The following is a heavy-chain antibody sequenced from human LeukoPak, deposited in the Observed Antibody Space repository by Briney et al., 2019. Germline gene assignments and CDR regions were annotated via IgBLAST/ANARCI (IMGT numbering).Heavy chain of an antibody. Sequence: SETLSLTCAVYGGSFSGYYWSWIRQHPGKGLEWIGYIYYSGSTYYNPSLKSRVTLSVDTSKNQFSLKLSSVTAADTAVYYCARSEETTVTTFDYWGQGTLVTVSS. J-gene: IGHJ4*02. D-gene: IGHD4-17*01. V-gene: IGHV4-34*01. CDR1: GGSFSGYY. CDR3: ARSEETTVTTFDY. CDR2: IYYSGST.